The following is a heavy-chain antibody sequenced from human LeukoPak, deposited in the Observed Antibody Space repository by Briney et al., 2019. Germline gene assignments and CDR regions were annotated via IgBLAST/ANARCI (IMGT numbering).Heavy chain of an antibody. CDR3: ARAVTGTTIWFDP. CDR2: INPSGGST. J-gene: IGHJ5*02. D-gene: IGHD1-7*01. Sequence: ASVKVSCKASGYTFTSYYMHWVRQAPGQGLEWMGIINPSGGSTSYAQKFQGRVTMTGDTSTSTVYMELSSLRSEDTAVYYCARAVTGTTIWFDPWGQGTLVTVSS. V-gene: IGHV1-46*01. CDR1: GYTFTSYY.